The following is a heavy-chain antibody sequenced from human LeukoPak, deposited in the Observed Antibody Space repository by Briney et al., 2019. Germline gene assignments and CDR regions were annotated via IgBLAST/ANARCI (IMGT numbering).Heavy chain of an antibody. D-gene: IGHD3-22*01. CDR2: INPSGGST. V-gene: IGHV1-46*01. CDR3: AGGSSGYYYFDY. J-gene: IGHJ4*02. Sequence: ASVKVSCKASGYTFTSYYMHWVRQAPGQGLEWMGVINPSGGSTSYAQKFQGRVTMTRDTSTSTVYMELSSLRSEDTAVHYCAGGSSGYYYFDYWGQGTLVTVSS. CDR1: GYTFTSYY.